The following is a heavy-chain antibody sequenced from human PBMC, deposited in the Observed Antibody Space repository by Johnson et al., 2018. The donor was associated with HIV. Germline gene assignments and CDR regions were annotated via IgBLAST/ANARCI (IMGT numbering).Heavy chain of an antibody. Sequence: MQLVESGGGLVQPGGSLRLSCAASGFTFSSYEMNWVRQAPGKGLEWVSYISSGGKTVYDAESVRGRFTISRDNAKNSLYLQLNSLRAVDTAIYYCTRQKSYSGYSSGWYLDAFDLWGPGTMVTVSS. CDR3: TRQKSYSGYSSGWYLDAFDL. CDR2: ISSGGKTV. V-gene: IGHV3-48*03. J-gene: IGHJ3*01. D-gene: IGHD6-19*01. CDR1: GFTFSSYE.